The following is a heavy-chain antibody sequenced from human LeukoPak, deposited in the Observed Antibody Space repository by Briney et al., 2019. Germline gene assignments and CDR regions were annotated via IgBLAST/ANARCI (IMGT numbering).Heavy chain of an antibody. CDR2: IYYSGST. CDR1: GGSVSSGSYY. D-gene: IGHD3-3*01. V-gene: IGHV4-61*01. J-gene: IGHJ4*02. Sequence: ETLSLTCTVSGGSVSSGSYYWSWIRQPPGKGLEWIGYIYYSGSTNYNPSLKSRVTISVDTSKNQFSLKLSSVTAADTAVYYCARISTILGVVTKRDDYWGQGTLVTVSS. CDR3: ARISTILGVVTKRDDY.